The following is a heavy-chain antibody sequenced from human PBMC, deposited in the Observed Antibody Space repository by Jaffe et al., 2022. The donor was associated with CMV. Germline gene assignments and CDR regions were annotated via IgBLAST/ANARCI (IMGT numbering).Heavy chain of an antibody. Sequence: EVQLVESGGGLVQPGGSLRLSCAASGFTFSSYWMHWVRQAPGKGLVWVSRINSDGSSTSYADSVKGRFTISRDNAKNTLYLQMNSLRDEDTAVYYCARSIAARLGYYFDYWGQGTLVTVSS. J-gene: IGHJ4*02. CDR3: ARSIAARLGYYFDY. D-gene: IGHD6-6*01. CDR2: INSDGSST. V-gene: IGHV3-74*01. CDR1: GFTFSSYW.